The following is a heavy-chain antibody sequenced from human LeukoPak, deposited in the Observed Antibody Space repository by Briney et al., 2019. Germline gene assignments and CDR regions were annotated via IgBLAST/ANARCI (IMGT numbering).Heavy chain of an antibody. V-gene: IGHV4-59*01. Sequence: SETLSLTCSVSAGSISSYYWSWIRQPPGKGLEWIGYIYYSGSTNYNPSLKSRVTISVDTSKNQFSLKLSSVTAADTAVYYCARGIDFWSGYYYFDYWGQGTLVTVSS. CDR2: IYYSGST. D-gene: IGHD3-3*01. CDR3: ARGIDFWSGYYYFDY. J-gene: IGHJ4*02. CDR1: AGSISSYY.